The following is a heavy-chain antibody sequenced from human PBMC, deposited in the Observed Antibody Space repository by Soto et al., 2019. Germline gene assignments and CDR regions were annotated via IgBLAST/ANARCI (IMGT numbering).Heavy chain of an antibody. CDR2: IIPILGIA. V-gene: IGHV1-69*02. CDR3: ASSDCTNGVCYGYYYYYMDV. J-gene: IGHJ6*03. CDR1: GGTFSSYT. D-gene: IGHD2-8*01. Sequence: SVKVSCKASGGTFSSYTISWVRQAPGQGLEWMGRIIPILGIANYAQKFQGRVTITADKSTSTAYMELSSLRSEDTAVYYCASSDCTNGVCYGYYYYYMDVWGKGTTVTVSS.